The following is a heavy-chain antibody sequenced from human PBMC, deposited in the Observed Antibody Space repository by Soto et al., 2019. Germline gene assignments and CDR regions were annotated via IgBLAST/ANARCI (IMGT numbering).Heavy chain of an antibody. D-gene: IGHD2-15*01. Sequence: GGSLRLSCAASGFTFNHYAXXWVRQAPGKGLEWVSIIIANGGTFYADSVKGRFTISRDNSKNTVYLQMSSLRVEDTAIYYCAKDYTVAADPSSVILFDYWGQG. CDR2: IIANGGT. J-gene: IGHJ4*02. CDR3: AKDYTVAADPSSVILFDY. V-gene: IGHV3-23*01. CDR1: GFTFNHYA.